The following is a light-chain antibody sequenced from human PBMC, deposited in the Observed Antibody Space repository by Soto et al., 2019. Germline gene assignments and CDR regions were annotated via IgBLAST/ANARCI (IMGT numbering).Light chain of an antibody. CDR2: QVS. CDR1: SSDVGGYYY. Sequence: QSVLTQPASVSGSPGQSITISCTGTSSDVGGYYYVSWYQHHPGKAPKLMIYQVSNRPSGVPDRFSGSKSGNTASLTISGLQAEDESDYYCCSYAGSYTLIFGGGTKLTVL. V-gene: IGLV2-11*01. CDR3: CSYAGSYTLI. J-gene: IGLJ2*01.